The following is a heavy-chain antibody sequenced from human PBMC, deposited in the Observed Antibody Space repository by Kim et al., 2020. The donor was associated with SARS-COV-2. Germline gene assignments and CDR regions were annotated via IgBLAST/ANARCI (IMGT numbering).Heavy chain of an antibody. J-gene: IGHJ1*01. CDR1: GFTFSSYA. D-gene: IGHD3-10*01. Sequence: GGSLRLSCAASGFTFSSYAMSWVRQAPGKGLEWVSAISGSGGSTYYADSVKGRFTISRDNSKNTLYLQMNSLRVEDTAVYYCAYGVRGPTEYFQHWGQGTLVTVSS. V-gene: IGHV3-23*01. CDR2: ISGSGGST. CDR3: AYGVRGPTEYFQH.